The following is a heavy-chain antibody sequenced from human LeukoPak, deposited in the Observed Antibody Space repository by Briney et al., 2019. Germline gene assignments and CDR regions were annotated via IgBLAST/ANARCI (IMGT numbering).Heavy chain of an antibody. CDR2: ISYDGSNK. Sequence: GRSLRLSCAASGFTFSSYAMHWVRQAPGKGLEWVAVISYDGSNKYYADSVKGRFTISRDNSKSTLYLQMNSLRAEDTAVYYCARGWYYYDSSGLPYWGQGTLVTVSS. CDR3: ARGWYYYDSSGLPY. J-gene: IGHJ4*02. CDR1: GFTFSSYA. D-gene: IGHD3-22*01. V-gene: IGHV3-30-3*01.